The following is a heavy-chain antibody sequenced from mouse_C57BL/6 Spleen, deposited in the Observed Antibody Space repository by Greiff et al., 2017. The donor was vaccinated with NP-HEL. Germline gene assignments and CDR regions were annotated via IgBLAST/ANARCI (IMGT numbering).Heavy chain of an antibody. CDR2: INYDGSST. V-gene: IGHV5-16*01. CDR1: GFTFSDYY. J-gene: IGHJ1*03. CDR3: ARDLGSSYWYFDV. Sequence: EVNLVESEGGLVQPGSSMKLSCTASGFTFSDYYMAWVRQVPEKGLEWVANINYDGSSTYYLDSLKSRFIISRDNAKNILYLQMSSLKSEDTATYYCARDLGSSYWYFDVWGTGTTVTVSS. D-gene: IGHD1-1*01.